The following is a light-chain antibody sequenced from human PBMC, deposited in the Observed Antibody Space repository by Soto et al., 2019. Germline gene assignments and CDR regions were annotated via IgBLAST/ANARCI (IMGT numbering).Light chain of an antibody. V-gene: IGKV1-5*03. CDR3: QQYNSYLYT. Sequence: EIQMTQSPSTLSASVGDRVTLTCRASQSISSWLAWYQQKPGKAPKLLIYNASSLASGVPSRFSGSGSGTEFTLTISSLQPDDFATYYCQQYNSYLYTFGQGTKLEIK. CDR1: QSISSW. J-gene: IGKJ2*01. CDR2: NAS.